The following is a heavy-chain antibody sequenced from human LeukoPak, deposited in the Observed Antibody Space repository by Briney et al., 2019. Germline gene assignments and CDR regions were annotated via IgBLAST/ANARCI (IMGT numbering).Heavy chain of an antibody. CDR3: VRDTPLRLENWFDP. Sequence: SVKVSCKTSGGTFSSYAISWVRQAPGQGLEWMGGIITIFGTAKYAQKFQGRVTITADESTTTAYMELSSLRSEDTAVYYCVRDTPLRLENWFDPWGQGTLVTVSS. J-gene: IGHJ5*02. CDR2: IITIFGTA. D-gene: IGHD1-1*01. CDR1: GGTFSSYA. V-gene: IGHV1-69*13.